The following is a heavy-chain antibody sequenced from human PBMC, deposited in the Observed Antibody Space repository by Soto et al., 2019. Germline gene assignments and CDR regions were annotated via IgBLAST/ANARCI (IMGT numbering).Heavy chain of an antibody. CDR3: ASVAFGGVVLAH. CDR1: AASFSKYY. D-gene: IGHD3-16*01. CDR2: VYFNGNT. V-gene: IGHV4-59*01. J-gene: IGHJ4*02. Sequence: SETLSLTCTVSAASFSKYYWSWIRQPPGKGLEWIGYVYFNGNTNYNPSLKRRVSISIDTSKNQISLNLSSVTAADTAVYYCASVAFGGVVLAHWGQGTLVTVSS.